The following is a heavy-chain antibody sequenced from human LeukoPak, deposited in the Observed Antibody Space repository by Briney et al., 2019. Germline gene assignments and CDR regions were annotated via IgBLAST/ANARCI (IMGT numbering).Heavy chain of an antibody. Sequence: GGSLRLSCAASGFTFSSYAMSWVRQAPGKGLEWVSAISGSGGSTYYADSVKGRFTISRDNSKNTLYLQMNSLRAEDTAIYYCAENGDRGAYCTGGTCYPYFYYYMDVWGKGTTVTI. J-gene: IGHJ6*03. V-gene: IGHV3-23*01. CDR1: GFTFSSYA. D-gene: IGHD2-15*01. CDR2: ISGSGGST. CDR3: AENGDRGAYCTGGTCYPYFYYYMDV.